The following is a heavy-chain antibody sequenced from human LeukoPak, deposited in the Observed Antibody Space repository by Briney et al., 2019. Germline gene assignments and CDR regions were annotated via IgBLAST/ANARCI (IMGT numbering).Heavy chain of an antibody. D-gene: IGHD3-22*01. CDR3: ARGTYYYDSSGYYDFDY. J-gene: IGHJ4*02. V-gene: IGHV4-4*07. Sequence: PSETLSLTCTVSGGSISSYYWSWIRQPAGKGLEWIGRIYTSGSTNYNPSLKSRVTMSVDTSKNQFSLKLSSVTAADTAVYYCARGTYYYDSSGYYDFDYWGQGTLVTVSS. CDR1: GGSISSYY. CDR2: IYTSGST.